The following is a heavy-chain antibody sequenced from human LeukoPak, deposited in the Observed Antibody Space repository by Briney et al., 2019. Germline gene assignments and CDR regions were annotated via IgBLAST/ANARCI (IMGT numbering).Heavy chain of an antibody. CDR2: IYYSGST. CDR3: ARDRGGYSSSVYFDY. D-gene: IGHD6-13*01. Sequence: SETLSLTCTVSGGSISSYYWSWIRQPPGKGLEWIGYIYYSGSTNYNPSLKSRFTISVDTPKNPCSQKLTSVTAADTAVYYWARDRGGYSSSVYFDYWGRGTLVTVS. J-gene: IGHJ4*02. V-gene: IGHV4-59*01. CDR1: GGSISSYY.